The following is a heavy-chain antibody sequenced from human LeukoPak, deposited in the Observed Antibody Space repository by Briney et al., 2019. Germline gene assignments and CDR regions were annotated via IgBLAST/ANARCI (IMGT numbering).Heavy chain of an antibody. J-gene: IGHJ4*02. CDR2: IRYDGSNQ. Sequence: GGSLRLSCAASGFTFSSYVLHWVRQAPGKGLEWVTFIRYDGSNQYYADSVKGRFAISRDNSKNTLFLQMNSLRAEDTAVYYCAKGHDYGDSSFDYWGQGTLVTVSS. CDR1: GFTFSSYV. V-gene: IGHV3-30*02. CDR3: AKGHDYGDSSFDY. D-gene: IGHD4-17*01.